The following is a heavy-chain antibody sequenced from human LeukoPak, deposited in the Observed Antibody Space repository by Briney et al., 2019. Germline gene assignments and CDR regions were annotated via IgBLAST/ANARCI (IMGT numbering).Heavy chain of an antibody. J-gene: IGHJ4*02. Sequence: PGGSLRLSCAASGFTFSDYYMSRIRQAPGKGLEWVSYISSSGSTIYYADSVKGRFTISRDNAKNSLYLQMNSLRAEDTAVYYCARDSVLGSTYYDFWSGFDYWGQGTLVTVSS. CDR3: ARDSVLGSTYYDFWSGFDY. CDR2: ISSSGSTI. D-gene: IGHD3-3*01. CDR1: GFTFSDYY. V-gene: IGHV3-11*01.